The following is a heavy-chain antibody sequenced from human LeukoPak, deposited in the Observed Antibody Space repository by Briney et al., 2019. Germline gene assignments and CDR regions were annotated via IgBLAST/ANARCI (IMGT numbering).Heavy chain of an antibody. CDR3: ARGTRVLRYFDWLLSAFDY. CDR1: GGSISSYY. Sequence: SETLSLTCTVSGGSISSYYWSWIRQPPGKGLEWIGYIYYSGSTNYNPSLKSRVTISVDTSKNQFSPKLSSVTAADTAVYYCARGTRVLRYFDWLLSAFDYWGQGTLVTVSS. J-gene: IGHJ4*02. CDR2: IYYSGST. D-gene: IGHD3-9*01. V-gene: IGHV4-59*08.